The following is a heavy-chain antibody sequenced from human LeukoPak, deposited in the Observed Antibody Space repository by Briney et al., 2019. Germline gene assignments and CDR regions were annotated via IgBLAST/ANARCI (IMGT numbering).Heavy chain of an antibody. CDR1: GGSFSGYY. CDR3: ARGVRGAANVVVTESANFDY. CDR2: INHSGST. D-gene: IGHD2-21*02. Sequence: PSETLSLTCAVYGGSFSGYYWSWIRQPPGKGLEWIGEINHSGSTNYNPSLKSRVTISVDTSKNQFSLKLSSVTAADTAVYYCARGVRGAANVVVTESANFDYWGQGTLVTVSS. J-gene: IGHJ4*02. V-gene: IGHV4-34*01.